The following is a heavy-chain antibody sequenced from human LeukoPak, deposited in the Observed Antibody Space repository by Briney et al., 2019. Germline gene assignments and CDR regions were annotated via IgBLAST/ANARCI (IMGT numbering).Heavy chain of an antibody. J-gene: IGHJ4*02. CDR2: IYYSGST. Sequence: PSETLSLTCTVSGGSISSGPYYWSWIRQPPGKGLEWIGYIYYSGSTNYNPSLKSRVTISVDTSKNQFSLKLSSVTAADTAVYYCARVRRYPGGSYSFDYWGQGTLVTVSS. CDR3: ARVRRYPGGSYSFDY. V-gene: IGHV4-61*01. CDR1: GGSISSGPYY. D-gene: IGHD1-26*01.